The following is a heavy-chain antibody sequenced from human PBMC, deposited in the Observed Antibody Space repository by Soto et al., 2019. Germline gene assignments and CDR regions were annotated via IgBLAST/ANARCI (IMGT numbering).Heavy chain of an antibody. Sequence: QVQLVQSGAEVKKPGASVKVSCKASGYSFTGYYVHWVRQAPGQGLEWMGWINPNSGGTDYAQNFQGRITMTRDTSINTAYMELSRLRSDDTAMYYCARDLMIPFGGVVVVGAFDIWGQGTMVTVSS. CDR2: INPNSGGT. CDR3: ARDLMIPFGGVVVVGAFDI. J-gene: IGHJ3*02. CDR1: GYSFTGYY. V-gene: IGHV1-2*02. D-gene: IGHD3-16*02.